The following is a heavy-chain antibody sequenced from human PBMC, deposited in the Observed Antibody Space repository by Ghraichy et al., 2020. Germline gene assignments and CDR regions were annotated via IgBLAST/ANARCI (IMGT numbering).Heavy chain of an antibody. Sequence: GGSLRLSCAASGFTFDAFAMYWVRQAPGKALECISSISSQSENINYADSVKGRFTISRDNAKKSLHLQMNSLRPEDTALYYCAKDIRAVDGTAAFNNWGRGTMFTVS. J-gene: IGHJ3*02. CDR3: AKDIRAVDGTAAFNN. CDR2: ISSQSENI. D-gene: IGHD6-19*01. V-gene: IGHV3-9*01. CDR1: GFTFDAFA.